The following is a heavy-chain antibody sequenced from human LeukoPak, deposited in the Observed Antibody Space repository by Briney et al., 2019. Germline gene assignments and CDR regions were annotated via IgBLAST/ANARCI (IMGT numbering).Heavy chain of an antibody. J-gene: IGHJ4*02. CDR1: GYSISSGYY. Sequence: PSETLSLTCTVSGYSISSGYYWGWIRQPPGKGLEWIGSIYHSGSTYYNPSLKSRVTISVDTSKNQFSLKLSSVTAADTGVYYCAKDRREGYNGPHFWGLGALVTVSA. V-gene: IGHV4-38-2*02. D-gene: IGHD5-24*01. CDR3: AKDRREGYNGPHF. CDR2: IYHSGST.